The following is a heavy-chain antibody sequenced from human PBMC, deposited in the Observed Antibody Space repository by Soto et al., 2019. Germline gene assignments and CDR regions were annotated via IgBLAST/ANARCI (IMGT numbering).Heavy chain of an antibody. V-gene: IGHV3-72*01. D-gene: IGHD3-22*01. CDR2: IRNKANSYTT. Sequence: EVQLVESGGGLVQPGGSLRLSCAASGFTFSDHYMDWVRQAPGKGLEWVGRIRNKANSYTTEYAASVNGRFIISRDDSKNSLYLQMNSLKTEDTAVYYCARGEIPFSRSVYYQKAGYFDLWGRGTLVTVSS. CDR1: GFTFSDHY. J-gene: IGHJ2*01. CDR3: ARGEIPFSRSVYYQKAGYFDL.